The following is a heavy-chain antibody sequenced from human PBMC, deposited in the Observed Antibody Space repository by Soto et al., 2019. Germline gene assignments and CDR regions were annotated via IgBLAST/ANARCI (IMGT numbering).Heavy chain of an antibody. CDR2: VYHSGTT. J-gene: IGHJ4*02. CDR1: GGSINNGDYF. CDR3: AKVVVGAPRHPDFDS. D-gene: IGHD2-15*01. V-gene: IGHV4-39*01. Sequence: SETLSLTCTVSGGSINNGDYFWVWIRQPPGKGLEWIGSVYHSGTTNYNPSLKSRVTISVDTSKNQFSLNLRSVTAADTAAYYCAKVVVGAPRHPDFDSWGQGTLVTVSS.